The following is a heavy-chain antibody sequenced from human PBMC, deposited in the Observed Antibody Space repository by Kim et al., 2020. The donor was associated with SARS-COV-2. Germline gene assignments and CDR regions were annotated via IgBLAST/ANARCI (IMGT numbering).Heavy chain of an antibody. CDR1: GYTFTSYA. CDR2: INTNTGNP. Sequence: ASVKVSCKASGYTFTSYAMNWVRQAPGQGLEWMGWINTNTGNPNYAQSFPGRFSFTVDTSVSTAYLQISSLKAEDTAVYYCVRGQYGYRGGWYWGEDT. CDR3: VRGQYGYRGGWY. J-gene: IGHJ1*01. D-gene: IGHD6-19*01. V-gene: IGHV7-4-1*02.